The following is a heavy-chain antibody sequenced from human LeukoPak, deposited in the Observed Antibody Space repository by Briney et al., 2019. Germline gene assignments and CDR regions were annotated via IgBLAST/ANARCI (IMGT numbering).Heavy chain of an antibody. D-gene: IGHD3-16*01. CDR2: INSDGSST. V-gene: IGHV3-74*01. Sequence: GGSLRISCAASGFTFNSYWMHWVRQARGKGLVWVSRINSDGSSTSYADSVKGRFTISRDNAKNTLYLQMNSLRAEDTAVYYCATKGGKVDYWGQGTLVTVSS. CDR1: GFTFNSYW. CDR3: ATKGGKVDY. J-gene: IGHJ4*02.